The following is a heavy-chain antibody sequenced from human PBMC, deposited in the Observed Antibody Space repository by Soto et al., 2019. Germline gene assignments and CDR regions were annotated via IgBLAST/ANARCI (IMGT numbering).Heavy chain of an antibody. J-gene: IGHJ4*02. CDR3: ARRSSSWYFDY. CDR1: GLTFSSYG. CDR2: ISGSGDST. V-gene: IGHV3-23*01. D-gene: IGHD6-13*01. Sequence: PGGSLRLSCAASGLTFSSYGMHWVRQAPGKGLEWVSVISGSGDSTYYADSVKGRFTISRDSSKNTLYLQMNSLRAEDTAVYYCARRSSSWYFDYWGQGTLVTVS.